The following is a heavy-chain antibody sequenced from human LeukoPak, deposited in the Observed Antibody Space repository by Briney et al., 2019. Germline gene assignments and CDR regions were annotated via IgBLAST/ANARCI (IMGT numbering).Heavy chain of an antibody. Sequence: GGSLRLSCAASGFTFDDYAMHWVRQAPGKGLEWVSGISWNSGSIGYADSVKGRFTISRDNAKNSLYLQMNSLRAEDTALYYCAKPNESGAFDFWGQGTMVTVSS. CDR3: AKPNESGAFDF. CDR1: GFTFDDYA. CDR2: ISWNSGSI. J-gene: IGHJ3*01. D-gene: IGHD3-3*01. V-gene: IGHV3-9*01.